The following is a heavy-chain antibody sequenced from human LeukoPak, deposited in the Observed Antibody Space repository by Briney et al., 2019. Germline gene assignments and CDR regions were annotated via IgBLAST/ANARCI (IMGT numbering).Heavy chain of an antibody. CDR2: ISYDGSNK. J-gene: IGHJ6*02. Sequence: PGGSLRLSCAASGFTFSSYAMHWVRQAPGKGLEWVAVISYDGSNKYYADSVKGRLTISRDNSKNTLYLQMNSLRAEDTAVYYCARDLIVQSGSYQNYYYGMDVWGQGTTVTVSS. CDR1: GFTFSSYA. CDR3: ARDLIVQSGSYQNYYYGMDV. V-gene: IGHV3-30-3*01. D-gene: IGHD3-10*01.